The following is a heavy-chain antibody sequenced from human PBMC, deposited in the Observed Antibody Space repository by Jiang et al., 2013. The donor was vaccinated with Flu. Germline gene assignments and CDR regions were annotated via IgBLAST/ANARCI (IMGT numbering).Heavy chain of an antibody. CDR3: ARARYSFGRYYFDL. CDR2: FDSEDGET. V-gene: IGHV1-24*01. Sequence: GAEVKKPGASVKVSCKVSGHTFTELSMHWVRQAPGKGLEWMGGFDSEDGETLYKQGFHGRVTMTEDTSTDTAYMDLRSLRSEDTAVYYCARARYSFGRYYFDLWGQGTLVTVSS. CDR1: GHTFTELS. D-gene: IGHD5-12*01. J-gene: IGHJ4*02.